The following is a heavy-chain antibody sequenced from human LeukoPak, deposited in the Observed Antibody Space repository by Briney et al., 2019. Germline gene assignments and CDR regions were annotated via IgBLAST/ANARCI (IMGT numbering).Heavy chain of an antibody. V-gene: IGHV1-69*13. Sequence: SVKVSCKASGGTFSSYAISWVRQAPGQGLEWMGGIIPIFGTANYAQKFQGRVTITADESTSTAYMELSSLRSEDTAVYCCARGVVPAAIGWFDPWGQGTLVTVSS. CDR3: ARGVVPAAIGWFDP. CDR2: IIPIFGTA. J-gene: IGHJ5*02. D-gene: IGHD2-2*01. CDR1: GGTFSSYA.